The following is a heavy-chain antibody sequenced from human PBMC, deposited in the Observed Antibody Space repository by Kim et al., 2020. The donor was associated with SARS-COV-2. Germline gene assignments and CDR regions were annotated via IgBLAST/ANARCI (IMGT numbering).Heavy chain of an antibody. J-gene: IGHJ6*02. CDR3: ASSGALGGSPYGMDV. Sequence: GGSLRLSCAASGFTFSSYSMNWVRQAPGKGLEWVSSISSSSSYIYYADSVKGRFTISRDNAKNSLYLQMNSLRAEDTAVYYCASSGALGGSPYGMDVWGQGTTVTVSS. CDR2: ISSSSSYI. CDR1: GFTFSSYS. V-gene: IGHV3-21*01. D-gene: IGHD1-26*01.